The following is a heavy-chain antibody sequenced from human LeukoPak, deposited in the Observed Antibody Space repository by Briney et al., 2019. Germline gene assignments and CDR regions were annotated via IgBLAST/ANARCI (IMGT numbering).Heavy chain of an antibody. Sequence: GGSLRLSCAASGFTFSTYGMHWVRQAPGKGLEWVAFIRSDGINKYYADSVKGRFTISRDNSKNTLYLQMNSLRAEDTAVYYCARARSSYGYGDAFDIWGQGTMVTVSS. J-gene: IGHJ3*02. CDR2: IRSDGINK. CDR3: ARARSSYGYGDAFDI. V-gene: IGHV3-30*02. D-gene: IGHD5-18*01. CDR1: GFTFSTYG.